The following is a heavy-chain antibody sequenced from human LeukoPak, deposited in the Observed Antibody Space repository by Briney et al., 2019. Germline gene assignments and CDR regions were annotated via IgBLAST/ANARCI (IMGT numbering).Heavy chain of an antibody. CDR3: ARGQQMATTYYFDY. V-gene: IGHV4-34*01. D-gene: IGHD5-24*01. J-gene: IGHJ4*02. CDR2: INHSGST. Sequence: SETLSLTCAVYGGSFSGYYWSWIRQPPGKGLEWIEEINHSGSTNYNPSLKSRVTISVDTSKNQFSLKLSSVTAADTAVYYCARGQQMATTYYFDYWGQGTLVTVSS. CDR1: GGSFSGYY.